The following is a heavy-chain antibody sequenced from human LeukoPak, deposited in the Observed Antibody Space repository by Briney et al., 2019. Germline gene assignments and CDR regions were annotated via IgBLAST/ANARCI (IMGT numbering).Heavy chain of an antibody. J-gene: IGHJ5*02. Sequence: SETLSLTCAVYGGSFSGYYWSWIRQPPGKGLEWIGEINHSGSTNYNPSLKSRVTISVDTSKNQFSLKLSSVTAADTAVYYCARGVGSSSWYNWFGPWGQGTLVTVSS. CDR1: GGSFSGYY. V-gene: IGHV4-34*01. D-gene: IGHD6-13*01. CDR3: ARGVGSSSWYNWFGP. CDR2: INHSGST.